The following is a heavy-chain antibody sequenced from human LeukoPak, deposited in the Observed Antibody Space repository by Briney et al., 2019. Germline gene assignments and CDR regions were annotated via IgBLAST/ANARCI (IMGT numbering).Heavy chain of an antibody. CDR3: ARIPLGYSGAYYFDS. V-gene: IGHV4-4*09. Sequence: SETLSLTCSVSGGSISNYYWSWIRQPPGKGLEWIGYVYISGSTDYNPSLRSRVTIALDTSKRQFSLKLSSVTAADTALYYCARIPLGYSGAYYFDSWGQGTLVTVSS. CDR1: GGSISNYY. D-gene: IGHD5-12*01. CDR2: VYISGST. J-gene: IGHJ4*02.